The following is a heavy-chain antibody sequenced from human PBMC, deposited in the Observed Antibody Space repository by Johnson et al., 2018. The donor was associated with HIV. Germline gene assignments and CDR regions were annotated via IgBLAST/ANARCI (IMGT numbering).Heavy chain of an antibody. CDR1: GSTFSSYG. D-gene: IGHD2-8*02. Sequence: QVQLVESGGGLVQPGGSLRLSCAASGSTFSSYGMHWLRQAPGKGLEWVAFIRSDGSNRYYADSVPGRFTITPYNSKNSQYLQMNSLRAEDTALYYCARGGDSVLVVYAMGHDAFDIWGQGTMVTVSS. CDR2: IRSDGSNR. CDR3: ARGGDSVLVVYAMGHDAFDI. J-gene: IGHJ3*02. V-gene: IGHV3-30*02.